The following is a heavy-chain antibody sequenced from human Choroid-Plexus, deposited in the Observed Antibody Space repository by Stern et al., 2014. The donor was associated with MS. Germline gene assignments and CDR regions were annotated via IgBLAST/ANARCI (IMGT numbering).Heavy chain of an antibody. V-gene: IGHV3-30*18. CDR3: AKDRQDLTYLFDH. CDR2: VSYDGSNK. J-gene: IGHJ5*02. Sequence: VHLVESGGGVVQPGRPLRLSCVASGFTFGSCAMHWVRQAPGKGMEWEAGVSYDGSNKYYVDSVKGRFTISRDNSQNTLYMQMSSLRPEDTAVYYCAKDRQDLTYLFDHWGQGSLVTVSS. D-gene: IGHD2-2*01. CDR1: GFTFGSCA.